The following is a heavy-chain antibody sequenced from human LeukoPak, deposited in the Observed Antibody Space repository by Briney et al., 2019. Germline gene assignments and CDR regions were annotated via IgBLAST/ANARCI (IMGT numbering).Heavy chain of an antibody. CDR3: ANTPVTMVRGVHYYFDY. CDR2: IRYDGSNK. D-gene: IGHD3-10*01. Sequence: GGSLRLSCAASGFTFSSYGMHWVRQAPGKGLEWVAFIRYDGSNKYYADSVKGRFTISRDNSKNTLYLQMNSLRVEDTAVYYCANTPVTMVRGVHYYFDYWGQGTLVTVSS. CDR1: GFTFSSYG. J-gene: IGHJ4*02. V-gene: IGHV3-30*02.